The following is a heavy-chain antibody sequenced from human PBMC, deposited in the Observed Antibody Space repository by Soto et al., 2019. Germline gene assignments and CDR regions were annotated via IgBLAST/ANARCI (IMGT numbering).Heavy chain of an antibody. J-gene: IGHJ6*03. V-gene: IGHV1-2*02. CDR1: GYTFTGYY. D-gene: IGHD4-17*01. Sequence: ASVKVSCKASGYTFTGYYMHWVRQAPGQGLEWMGWINPNSGGTNYAQKLQGRVTMTRDTSTSTAYMELSRLRSDDTAVYYCARVAEMGTVTEGYYYYMDVWGKGTTVTVS. CDR3: ARVAEMGTVTEGYYYYMDV. CDR2: INPNSGGT.